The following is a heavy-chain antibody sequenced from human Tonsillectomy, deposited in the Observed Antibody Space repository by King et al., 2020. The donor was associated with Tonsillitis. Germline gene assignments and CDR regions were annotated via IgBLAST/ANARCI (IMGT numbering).Heavy chain of an antibody. V-gene: IGHV3-48*01. D-gene: IGHD1/OR15-1a*01. CDR2: ISSSSSTI. CDR1: GFTFSSYS. J-gene: IGHJ6*03. Sequence: VQLVESGGGLVQPGGSLRLSCAASGFTFSSYSMNWVRQSPGKGLEWVSNISSSSSTIYYADSVKGRFTISRDKAKNSRYLQMNSLRAEDTAVYYCAREHDNWNNGDYYYYMDVWGKGTTVTVSS. CDR3: AREHDNWNNGDYYYYMDV.